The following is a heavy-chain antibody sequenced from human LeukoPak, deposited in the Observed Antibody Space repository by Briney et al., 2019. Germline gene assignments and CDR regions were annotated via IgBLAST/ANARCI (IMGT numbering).Heavy chain of an antibody. CDR3: AREYYDILTGYYMPLDY. Sequence: KPGGSLRLSCAASGFTFSDYCMSLIRQAPGKGLEWVSYITSSGSTIYYADSVKGRFTISRDNAKNSLYLQMNSLGAEDTAVYYCAREYYDILTGYYMPLDYWGQGTLVTVSS. J-gene: IGHJ4*02. D-gene: IGHD3-9*01. V-gene: IGHV3-11*01. CDR1: GFTFSDYC. CDR2: ITSSGSTI.